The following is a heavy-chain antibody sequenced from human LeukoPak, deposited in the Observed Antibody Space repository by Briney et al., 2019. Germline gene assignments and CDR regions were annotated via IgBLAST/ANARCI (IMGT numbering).Heavy chain of an antibody. CDR2: ISNGGSNK. CDR1: GFTFTRYA. D-gene: IGHD2-21*02. Sequence: GGSLRLSCAASGFTFTRYAMHWVRQAPGEGLEWVAIISNGGSNKYYADSVQGRFTISRDNSKNTLYLQMNSLTSEDTAVYYCAKDKALAVTGTDGMDVWGQGTTVTVSS. CDR3: AKDKALAVTGTDGMDV. J-gene: IGHJ6*02. V-gene: IGHV3-30-3*01.